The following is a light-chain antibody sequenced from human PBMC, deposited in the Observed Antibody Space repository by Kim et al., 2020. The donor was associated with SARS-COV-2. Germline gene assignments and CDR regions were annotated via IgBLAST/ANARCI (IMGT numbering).Light chain of an antibody. CDR3: KQYNSYPYT. V-gene: IGKV1-5*03. CDR1: QSISSW. CDR2: KAS. J-gene: IGKJ2*01. Sequence: DIQMTQSPSTLSASVGDRVTITCRASQSISSWLAWYQQKPGKAPKLLIYKASILESGVPSRFSGSGSGTEFTLTISSLQPDDFATYYCKQYNSYPYTFGQGKKLEI.